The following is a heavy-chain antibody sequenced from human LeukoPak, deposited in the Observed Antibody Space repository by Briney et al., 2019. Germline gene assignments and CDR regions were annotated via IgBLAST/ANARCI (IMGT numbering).Heavy chain of an antibody. CDR1: GFTCSDYY. CDR2: ISNSGSTI. J-gene: IGHJ3*02. D-gene: IGHD5-18*01. V-gene: IGHV3-11*01. CDR3: ARDPPLSVDTAAPRGEDGFDI. Sequence: GVSVRFSCAASGFTCSDYYRSWIRQAPGKGREGVSYISNSGSTIYYADSGKGRFTISRDNVKISLYLQINSLRAEDTAVYYCARDPPLSVDTAAPRGEDGFDIWGQGTMVTVSS.